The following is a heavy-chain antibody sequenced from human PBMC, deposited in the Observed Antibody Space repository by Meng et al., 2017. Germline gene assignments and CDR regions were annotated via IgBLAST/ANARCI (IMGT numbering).Heavy chain of an antibody. Sequence: QGQLVQSGAVGKKPGASVKVPCDTSGYTLSSDGFAWVRQTPEQGLEWLGWINVYSGITNYAQKFQGRVTMTTDTSTRTGYMELTSLTSDDTATYYCATRGNPYLNCWGQGTLVTVSS. J-gene: IGHJ4*02. CDR2: INVYSGIT. CDR1: GYTLSSDG. V-gene: IGHV1-18*01. CDR3: ATRGNPYLNC.